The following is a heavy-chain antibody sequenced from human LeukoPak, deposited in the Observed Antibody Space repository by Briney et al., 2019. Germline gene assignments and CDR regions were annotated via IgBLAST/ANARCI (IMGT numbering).Heavy chain of an antibody. Sequence: ASVKVSFKASGYTFTGYYMHWVRQAPGQGLEWMGWIKPNSGGTNYAQKFQGRVTMTRDTSISTAYMELTSLRSDDTAVYYCARDRDDIFDIWGQGTMVTVSS. CDR2: IKPNSGGT. J-gene: IGHJ3*02. CDR1: GYTFTGYY. D-gene: IGHD5-24*01. V-gene: IGHV1-2*02. CDR3: ARDRDDIFDI.